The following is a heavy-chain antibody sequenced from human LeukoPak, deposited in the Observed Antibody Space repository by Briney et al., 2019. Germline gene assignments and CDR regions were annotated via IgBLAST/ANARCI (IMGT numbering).Heavy chain of an antibody. V-gene: IGHV5-51*01. Sequence: GESLKISCKGSGYSFTSYWIGWVRQMPGKGLEWMGIIYPGDSDTRYSPSFQGQVTISADKSLSTAYLQWSSLKASDTAMYYCARGGRPSIAARDWFDPWGQGTLVTVSS. D-gene: IGHD6-13*01. CDR2: IYPGDSDT. CDR1: GYSFTSYW. CDR3: ARGGRPSIAARDWFDP. J-gene: IGHJ5*02.